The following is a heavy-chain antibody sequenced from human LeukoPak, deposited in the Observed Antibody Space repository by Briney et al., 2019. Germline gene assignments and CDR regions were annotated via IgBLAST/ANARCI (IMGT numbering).Heavy chain of an antibody. J-gene: IGHJ4*02. CDR1: GFTFSSYA. Sequence: GGPLRLSCAASGFTFSSYAMSWVRQAPGKGLEWVSAISGSGGSTYYADSVKGRFTISRDNAKNSLYLQMNSLRAEDTAVYYCARTIGNWGSGEYFDYWGQGTLVTVSS. CDR2: ISGSGGST. D-gene: IGHD7-27*01. CDR3: ARTIGNWGSGEYFDY. V-gene: IGHV3-23*01.